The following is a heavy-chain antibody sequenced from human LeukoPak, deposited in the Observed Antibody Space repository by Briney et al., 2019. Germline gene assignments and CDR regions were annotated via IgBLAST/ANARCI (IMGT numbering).Heavy chain of an antibody. Sequence: PSETLSLTCAVYGGSFSGYYWSWIRQPPGKGLEWIGEINHSGSTNYNPSLKSRVTKSVDTSKNQFSLRLSSVTAADTAVYYCARPSIAAAGGRFDYWGQGTLVTVSS. V-gene: IGHV4-34*01. CDR2: INHSGST. CDR3: ARPSIAAAGGRFDY. J-gene: IGHJ4*02. D-gene: IGHD6-13*01. CDR1: GGSFSGYY.